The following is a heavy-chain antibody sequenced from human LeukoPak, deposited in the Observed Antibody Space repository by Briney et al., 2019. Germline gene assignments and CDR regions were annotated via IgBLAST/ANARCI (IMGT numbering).Heavy chain of an antibody. CDR3: AKDRNYYGSGSYYAY. V-gene: IGHV3-23*01. Sequence: GGSLRLSCAASGFTFSSYTMSWVRLAPGKELEWVSGISGSGDGTYFADSVKGRFTISRDNSKNTVYLQMNSLRAEDAAVYYCAKDRNYYGSGSYYAYWGQGTLATVSS. D-gene: IGHD3-10*01. CDR1: GFTFSSYT. J-gene: IGHJ4*02. CDR2: ISGSGDGT.